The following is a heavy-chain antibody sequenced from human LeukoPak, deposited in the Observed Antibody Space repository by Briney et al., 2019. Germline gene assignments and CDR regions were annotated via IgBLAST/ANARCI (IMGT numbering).Heavy chain of an antibody. J-gene: IGHJ4*02. CDR3: AREEAYYYGSGSYSVFDS. D-gene: IGHD3-10*01. Sequence: ASVKVSCKASGYTFTGYYMHWVRQAPGQGLEWMGWINPNSGGTNYAQKFQGRVTMTRGTSISTAYMELSRLRSDDPAVYYCAREEAYYYGSGSYSVFDSWGQGTLVTVSS. CDR2: INPNSGGT. V-gene: IGHV1-2*02. CDR1: GYTFTGYY.